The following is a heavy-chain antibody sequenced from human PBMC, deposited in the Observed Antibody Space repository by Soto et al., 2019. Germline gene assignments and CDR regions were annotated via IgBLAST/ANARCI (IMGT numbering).Heavy chain of an antibody. CDR3: ARDSVAARPINYYYMDV. J-gene: IGHJ6*03. D-gene: IGHD6-6*01. Sequence: GGSLRLSCAASGFTFSSYSMNWVRQAPGKGLEWVSSISSSSSYIYYADSVKGRFTISRDNAKNSLYLQMNSLRAEDTAVYYCARDSVAARPINYYYMDVWGKGTTVTVSS. CDR1: GFTFSSYS. CDR2: ISSSSSYI. V-gene: IGHV3-21*01.